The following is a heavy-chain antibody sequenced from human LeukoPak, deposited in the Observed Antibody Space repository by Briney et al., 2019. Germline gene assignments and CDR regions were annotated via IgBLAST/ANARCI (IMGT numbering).Heavy chain of an antibody. D-gene: IGHD6-6*01. CDR3: AKGSIAAPGY. Sequence: GGSLRLSCAASGFTFRSHAMHWVRQAPGKGLEWVAVISYEGSNKYYADSVKGRFTISRDNSKDTLYLQMNSLRAEDTAVYYCAKGSIAAPGYWGQGTLVTVSS. V-gene: IGHV3-30-3*01. CDR2: ISYEGSNK. J-gene: IGHJ4*02. CDR1: GFTFRSHA.